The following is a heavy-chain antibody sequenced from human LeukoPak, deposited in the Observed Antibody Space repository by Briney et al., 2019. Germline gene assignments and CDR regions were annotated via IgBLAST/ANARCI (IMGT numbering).Heavy chain of an antibody. CDR3: SRGDDSYKQGNF. V-gene: IGHV4-39*01. CDR2: LHYRGTP. D-gene: IGHD5-24*01. CDR1: DDSISTNSYY. J-gene: IGHJ4*02. Sequence: SPAETLTLTCSVSDDSISTNSYYWTWIRQPPGKALEWVATLHYRGTPYYSPSLSSRISIFVDTSKRQFSLRVRSVTASDTAMYYCSRGDDSYKQGNFWGQGTLVTVSS.